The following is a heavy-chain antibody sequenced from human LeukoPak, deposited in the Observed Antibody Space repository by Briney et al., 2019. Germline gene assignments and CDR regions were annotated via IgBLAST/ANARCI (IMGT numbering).Heavy chain of an antibody. D-gene: IGHD2-2*01. CDR2: ITYDGSA. J-gene: IGHJ4*02. CDR1: GASISSSNDY. CDR3: ARQFATASADTRGYFDF. V-gene: IGHV4-39*01. Sequence: PSETLSLTCSVSGASISSSNDYWGWIRQAPGKGLEWSGSITYDGSAHYNPSLMSRATILVDTSKNQFSLKLSSVTAADAAMYYCARQFATASADTRGYFDFWGQGTVVTVSS.